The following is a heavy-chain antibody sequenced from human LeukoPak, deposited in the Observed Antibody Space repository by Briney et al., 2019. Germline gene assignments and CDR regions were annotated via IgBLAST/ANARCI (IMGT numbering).Heavy chain of an antibody. V-gene: IGHV3-48*04. CDR3: ARVRVGAYDFEY. Sequence: GGSLRLSCAASGFTFSGHNMNWVRQAPGKGLEWISFVSISSGTIYYADSVNGRFRISRDNAKSSLDLEMNSLRAEDTAVYYCARVRVGAYDFEYWGQGTLVTVSS. J-gene: IGHJ4*02. CDR1: GFTFSGHN. CDR2: VSISSGTI. D-gene: IGHD3-10*01.